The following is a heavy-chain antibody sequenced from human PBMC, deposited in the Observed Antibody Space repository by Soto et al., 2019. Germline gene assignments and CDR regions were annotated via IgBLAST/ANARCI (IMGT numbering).Heavy chain of an antibody. CDR3: ARVDSILGAKAARHYYFDY. D-gene: IGHD1-26*01. V-gene: IGHV1-3*01. Sequence: ASVKVSCKASGYTFTSYAMHWVRQAPGQRLEWMGWINAGNGNTKYAQKFQGRVTITADKSTSTAYMELSSLRSEDTAVYYCARVDSILGAKAARHYYFDYWGQGTLVTVSS. J-gene: IGHJ4*02. CDR2: INAGNGNT. CDR1: GYTFTSYA.